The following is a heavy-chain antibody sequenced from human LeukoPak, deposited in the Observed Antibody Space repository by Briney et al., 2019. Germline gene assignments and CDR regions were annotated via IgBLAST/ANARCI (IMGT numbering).Heavy chain of an antibody. Sequence: SETLSLTCTVSGGSISSYYWSWIRQPAGKGLEWIGRIYTSGSTNYNPSLKSRVTMSVDTSKNQFSLKLSSVTAADTAVYYCARDSYDFWSGHHFGYWGQGTLVTVSS. J-gene: IGHJ4*02. CDR3: ARDSYDFWSGHHFGY. CDR2: IYTSGST. V-gene: IGHV4-4*07. D-gene: IGHD3-3*01. CDR1: GGSISSYY.